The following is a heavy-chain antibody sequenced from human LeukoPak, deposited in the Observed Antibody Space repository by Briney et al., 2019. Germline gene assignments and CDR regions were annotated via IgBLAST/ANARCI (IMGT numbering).Heavy chain of an antibody. Sequence: SQTLSLTCTVSGGSISSGDYYWSWIRQPPGKGLDWIGYIYYSGTTYYNPSLKSRVTISVDTSKNHFSLKLSSVTAADTAVYYCARELLQGETDYWGQGTLVTVSS. V-gene: IGHV4-30-4*01. D-gene: IGHD2/OR15-2a*01. CDR1: GGSISSGDYY. CDR2: IYYSGTT. J-gene: IGHJ4*02. CDR3: ARELLQGETDY.